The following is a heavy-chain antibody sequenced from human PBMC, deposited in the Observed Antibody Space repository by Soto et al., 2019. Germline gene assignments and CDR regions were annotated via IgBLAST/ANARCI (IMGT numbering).Heavy chain of an antibody. J-gene: IGHJ2*01. CDR2: IYYSGST. D-gene: IGHD3-16*01. CDR1: GGSISSGGYY. CDR3: ARDAPPVLDYWYFDL. V-gene: IGHV4-31*03. Sequence: QVQLQESGPGLVKPSQTLSLTCTVSGGSISSGGYYWSWIRQHPGKGLEWIGDIYYSGSTYYNPSLKSRVTISIDTSKNQFSLKLSSVTAADTAVYYCARDAPPVLDYWYFDLWGRGTLVTVSS.